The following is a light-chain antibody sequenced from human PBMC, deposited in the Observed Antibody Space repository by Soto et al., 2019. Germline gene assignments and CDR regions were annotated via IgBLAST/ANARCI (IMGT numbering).Light chain of an antibody. V-gene: IGKV3-15*01. CDR2: GAS. CDR1: QTIGNK. Sequence: EVVLAQSPATLSVSPGERVTLFCRATQTIGNKLAWYQQRPGQAPRLLMYGASTRATDIPVRFSGSGSGTEFTLTITGLQSEDFTIYYCQQYNDWPWTFGQGTKVDIK. J-gene: IGKJ1*01. CDR3: QQYNDWPWT.